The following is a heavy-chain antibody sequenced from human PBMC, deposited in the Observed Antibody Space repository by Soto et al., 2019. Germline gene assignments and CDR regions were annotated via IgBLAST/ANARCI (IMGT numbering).Heavy chain of an antibody. CDR1: GGTFSRYA. J-gene: IGHJ5*01. V-gene: IGHV1-69*01. D-gene: IGHD6-13*01. CDR2: IIPMFGTT. Sequence: QVQLVQSGAEVRKPGSSVKVSCKASGGTFSRYAINWVRQAPGQGLEWMGGIIPMFGTTNYAQKFNGRVTITADESTSTVYMELNTLRSEDAAVYYCARASIHGSSWYFWFDPWGQGTLVTVSS. CDR3: ARASIHGSSWYFWFDP.